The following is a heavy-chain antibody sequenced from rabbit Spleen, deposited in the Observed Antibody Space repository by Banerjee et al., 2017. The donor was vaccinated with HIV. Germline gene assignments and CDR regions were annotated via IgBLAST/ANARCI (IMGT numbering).Heavy chain of an antibody. CDR1: GFSFSSTYW. CDR3: ARGDGYAYGGYDL. Sequence: QSLEESGGDLVKPGASLTLTCTASGFSFSSTYWICWVRQAPGKGLEWISCIAGSSSGFTYSATWATGRFTISKTSSTTVTLQMTSLTAADTATYFCARGDGYAYGGYDLWGPGTLVTVS. CDR2: IAGSSSGFT. D-gene: IGHD6-1*01. J-gene: IGHJ4*01. V-gene: IGHV1S40*01.